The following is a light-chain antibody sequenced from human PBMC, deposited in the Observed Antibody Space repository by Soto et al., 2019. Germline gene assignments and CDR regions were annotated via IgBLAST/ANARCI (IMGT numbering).Light chain of an antibody. CDR3: QQYTFYSRT. J-gene: IGKJ1*01. CDR1: QSISTW. V-gene: IGKV1-5*03. Sequence: DIQMTQSPSTLSASVGDTVTITCRASQSISTWLAWYQQKPGKAPKLLIYKASSLQGGVPSRFSGIGSGTEFTLTISSLQPDDFATYYCQQYTFYSRTFGQGTKVEIK. CDR2: KAS.